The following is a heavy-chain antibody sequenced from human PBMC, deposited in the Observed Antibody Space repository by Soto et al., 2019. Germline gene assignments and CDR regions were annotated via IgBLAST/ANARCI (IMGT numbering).Heavy chain of an antibody. CDR2: IYYSGNS. D-gene: IGHD6-6*01. CDR1: GDSISSGGYY. CDR3: ARGGSSLSGFDP. V-gene: IGHV4-31*03. Sequence: QVQLQESGPGLVKPSQTLSLTCSVSGDSISSGGYYWSWIRQYPGKGLEWIGYIYYSGNSYYNPSLKSRVTILVDTSTKQFSLKLTSVTAADTAVYFCARGGSSLSGFDPWGQGIPVTVSS. J-gene: IGHJ5*02.